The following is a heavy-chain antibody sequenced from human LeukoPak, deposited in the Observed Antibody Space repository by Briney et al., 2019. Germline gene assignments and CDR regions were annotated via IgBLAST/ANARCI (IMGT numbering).Heavy chain of an antibody. J-gene: IGHJ4*02. D-gene: IGHD1-26*01. CDR2: IKSKTDGGTT. Sequence: GSLRLSCAASGFTFSNAWMSWVRQAPGKGLEWVGRIKSKTDGGTTDYAAPVKGRFTISRDDSKNTLYLQMNSLKTEDTAVYYCTTGGESFLGATVDYWGQGTLVTVSS. CDR1: GFTFSNAW. V-gene: IGHV3-15*01. CDR3: TTGGESFLGATVDY.